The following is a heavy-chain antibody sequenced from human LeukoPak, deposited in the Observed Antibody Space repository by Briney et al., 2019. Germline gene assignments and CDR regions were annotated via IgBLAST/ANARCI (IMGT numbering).Heavy chain of an antibody. CDR1: GFTVSSDY. D-gene: IGHD6-13*01. CDR3: ARALAAASHTSFDY. J-gene: IGHJ4*02. CDR2: IYAGGST. V-gene: IGHV3-66*01. Sequence: GGSLRLSCAASGFTVSSDYMSWVRQAPGKGLEWVSIIYAGGSTYYADSVKGRFIVSRDNSKNTVYPQINSLRAEDTAVYYCARALAAASHTSFDYWGQGTLVTVTS.